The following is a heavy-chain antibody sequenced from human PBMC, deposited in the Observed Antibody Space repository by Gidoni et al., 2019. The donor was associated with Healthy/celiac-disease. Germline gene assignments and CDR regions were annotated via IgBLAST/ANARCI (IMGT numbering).Heavy chain of an antibody. J-gene: IGHJ4*02. CDR1: GFTFSSYA. CDR3: AKPLPDTVTTFDY. D-gene: IGHD4-4*01. Sequence: EVQLLESGGGLVQPGGSLRLSCAASGFTFSSYAMSWFRPAPGKGLGWVSAISGSGGSTYYADSVKGRFTISRDNSKNTLYLQMNSLRAEDTAVYYCAKPLPDTVTTFDYWGQGTLVTVSS. CDR2: ISGSGGST. V-gene: IGHV3-23*01.